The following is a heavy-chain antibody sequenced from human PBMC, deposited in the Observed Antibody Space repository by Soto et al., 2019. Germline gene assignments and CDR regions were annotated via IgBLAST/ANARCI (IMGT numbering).Heavy chain of an antibody. CDR2: ISSSGSSI. CDR1: GFTFSDHY. Sequence: GGSLRLSCAASGFTFSDHYMNWIRQAPGKGLEWVSYISSSGSSIYYADSVKGRFTISRDNAKKSLYLQMNSLRAEDTAVYYCARGLLGYYGLDVWGQGTTVTVSS. CDR3: ARGLLGYYGLDV. V-gene: IGHV3-11*01. J-gene: IGHJ6*02.